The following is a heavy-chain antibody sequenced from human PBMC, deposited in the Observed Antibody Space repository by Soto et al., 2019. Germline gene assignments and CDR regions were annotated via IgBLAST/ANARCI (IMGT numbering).Heavy chain of an antibody. CDR1: GFSLSTRDVG. CDR3: EPCGGGVASF. J-gene: IGHJ4*02. D-gene: IGHD2-2*01. Sequence: QITLNESGPTLVKPTQTLTLTCTFSGFSLSTRDVGVGWIRQPPGETLEWLGVVYWDDSKTYSPSLESRLTITKDTSKNRVVLRMTKMDPVETPQYCHEPCGGGVASFWGQGTLGTVSS. V-gene: IGHV2-5*02. CDR2: VYWDDSK.